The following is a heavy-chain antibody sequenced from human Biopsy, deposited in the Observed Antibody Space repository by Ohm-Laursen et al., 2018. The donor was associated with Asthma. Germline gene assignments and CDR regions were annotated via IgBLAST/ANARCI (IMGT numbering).Heavy chain of an antibody. V-gene: IGHV3-9*01. CDR2: ISWNSGNI. CDR1: GFTFDDYG. J-gene: IGHJ5*02. CDR3: ARDTRPNWFDP. Sequence: RSLRLSCAAPGFTFDDYGMHWVRQAPGKGLEWVSGISWNSGNIGYADSVKGRFTISRDNAKNSLYLQVNSLRAEDTAGYYCARDTRPNWFDPWGQGTLVTVSS.